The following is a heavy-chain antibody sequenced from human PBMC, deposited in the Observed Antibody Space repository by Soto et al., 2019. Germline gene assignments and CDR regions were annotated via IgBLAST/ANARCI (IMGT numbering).Heavy chain of an antibody. CDR2: IKSKTDGGTT. V-gene: IGHV3-15*07. D-gene: IGHD4-17*01. CDR3: SYGADYYFDY. Sequence: EVQLVESGGGLVKPGESLRLSCAASGLTLTNVFMNWVRQAPGKGLEWVGRIKSKTDGGTTDYAAPVRGSFTISRDDSKTTLYLQMNSLKTEDTAVYYCSYGADYYFDYWGQGTLVTVSS. J-gene: IGHJ4*02. CDR1: GLTLTNVF.